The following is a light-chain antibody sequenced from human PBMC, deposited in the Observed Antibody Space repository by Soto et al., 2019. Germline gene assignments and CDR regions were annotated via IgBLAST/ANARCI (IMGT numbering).Light chain of an antibody. V-gene: IGLV1-40*01. J-gene: IGLJ2*01. CDR2: GNS. CDR1: RSNIGAGYD. Sequence: QSVLTQPPSVSGAPGKRVTISCTGSRSNIGAGYDVHWYQQIPGTAPKLLIYGNSNRPSGVPDRFSGSKSGTSASLAITGLQAEDEADYYCQSYDSSLSVVFGGGTKLTVL. CDR3: QSYDSSLSVV.